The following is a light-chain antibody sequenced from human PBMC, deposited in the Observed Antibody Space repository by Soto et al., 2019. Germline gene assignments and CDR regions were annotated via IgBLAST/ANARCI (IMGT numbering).Light chain of an antibody. CDR2: DVS. J-gene: IGLJ2*01. V-gene: IGLV2-14*03. CDR1: SSDVGGYNY. Sequence: QSALTQPASVSGSPGQSITISCTGTSSDVGGYNYVSWYQQHPGKAPQLMIYDVSSRPSGVSHRFSGSKSGNTASLTISRLQAEDEAYYFCSSYTAITTTRVFGGGTKVTVL. CDR3: SSYTAITTTRV.